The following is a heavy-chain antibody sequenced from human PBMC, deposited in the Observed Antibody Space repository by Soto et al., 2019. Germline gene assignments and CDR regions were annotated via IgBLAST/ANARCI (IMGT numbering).Heavy chain of an antibody. V-gene: IGHV4-38-2*01. CDR2: IFHTGTT. CDR3: ARAPPGPSPRWVL. CDR1: GDSIIGIYH. J-gene: IGHJ6*01. Sequence: PSETLSLTCAVSGDSIIGIYHWAWIRQPPGRSLEWIASIFHTGTTYYTPSLKSRVTISVDTSKNQFSLRLSSVTAADSAVYYCARAPPGPSPRWVLWGQGTTVTGSS. D-gene: IGHD3-10*01.